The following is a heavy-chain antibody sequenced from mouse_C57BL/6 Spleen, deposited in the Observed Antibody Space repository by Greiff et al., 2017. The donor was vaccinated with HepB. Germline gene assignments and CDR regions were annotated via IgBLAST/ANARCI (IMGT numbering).Heavy chain of an antibody. Sequence: QVQLQQSGAELAKPGASVKLSCKASGYTFTSYWMHWVKQRPGQGLEWIGYINPSSGYTKYNQKFKDKATLTEDKSSSTAYMQRSSLTYEDSAVYNCAREGASSWFAYWGEGTLGTVSA. V-gene: IGHV1-7*01. CDR1: GYTFTSYW. CDR2: INPSSGYT. D-gene: IGHD6-1*01. CDR3: AREGASSWFAY. J-gene: IGHJ3*01.